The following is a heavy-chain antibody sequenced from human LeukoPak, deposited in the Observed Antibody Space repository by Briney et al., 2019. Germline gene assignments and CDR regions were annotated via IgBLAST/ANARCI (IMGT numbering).Heavy chain of an antibody. V-gene: IGHV3-30*03. D-gene: IGHD2-2*01. CDR3: ARKYCSSTSCLFDY. J-gene: IGHJ4*02. Sequence: HPGGSLRLSCAASGFTFSSYGMHWVRQAPGKGLEWVAVISYDGSNKYYADSVKGRFTISRDNSKNTLYLQMNSLRAEDRAVYYCARKYCSSTSCLFDYWGQGTLVTVSS. CDR2: ISYDGSNK. CDR1: GFTFSSYG.